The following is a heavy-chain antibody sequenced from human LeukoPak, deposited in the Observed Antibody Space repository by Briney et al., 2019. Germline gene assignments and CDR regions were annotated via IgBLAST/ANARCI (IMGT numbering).Heavy chain of an antibody. D-gene: IGHD3-3*01. J-gene: IGHJ4*02. CDR1: GGSIRNYY. V-gene: IGHV4-4*07. Sequence: SETLSLSCSVSGGSIRNYYWSWIRQAAGRGLEWIGHVYTSGSTKSNPSLTSRVTMSVDMSKNQVSLRLTSVTAADSAVYYCARESNYDVVSGFLYYFDPWGQGTLVSVSS. CDR3: ARESNYDVVSGFLYYFDP. CDR2: VYTSGST.